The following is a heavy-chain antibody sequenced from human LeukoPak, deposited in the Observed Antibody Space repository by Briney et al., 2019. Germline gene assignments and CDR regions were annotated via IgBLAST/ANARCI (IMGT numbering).Heavy chain of an antibody. J-gene: IGHJ4*02. CDR3: ARPYFYDSSGLYYFDY. D-gene: IGHD3-22*01. Sequence: AGESLKISCKGSGYRFTSYWIGWVRQMPGKGLEWMGIIYPGDSDTRYSPSFQGQVTISADKSISTAYLQWSSLKASDTAMYYCARPYFYDSSGLYYFDYWGQGTLVTVSS. V-gene: IGHV5-51*01. CDR2: IYPGDSDT. CDR1: GYRFTSYW.